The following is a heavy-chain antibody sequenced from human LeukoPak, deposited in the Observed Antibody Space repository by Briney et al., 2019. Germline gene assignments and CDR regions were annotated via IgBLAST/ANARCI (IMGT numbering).Heavy chain of an antibody. CDR2: IYYSGST. Sequence: SETLSLTCTVSGGSISSSSYYWGWIRQPPGKGLEWIGSIYYSGSTYYNPSLKSRVTISVDTSKNQFSLKLSSVTAADTAVYYCARVDIAAARGVDYWGQGTLVTVSS. D-gene: IGHD6-13*01. CDR3: ARVDIAAARGVDY. J-gene: IGHJ4*02. CDR1: GGSISSSSYY. V-gene: IGHV4-39*07.